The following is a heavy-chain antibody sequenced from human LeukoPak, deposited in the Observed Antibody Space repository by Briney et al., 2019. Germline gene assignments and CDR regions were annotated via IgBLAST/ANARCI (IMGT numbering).Heavy chain of an antibody. CDR1: GYSLTDLF. J-gene: IGHJ6*02. D-gene: IGHD1-26*01. Sequence: GASVKVSCKVSGYSLTDLFVHWVRQAPGKGLEWMGGVDPEDGKTIYAQMFQGRVTMTEDTSIHTAYMELRSLRSEDTAIYYCSSDQSGSYDGLDVWGQGTTVIVSS. V-gene: IGHV1-24*01. CDR3: SSDQSGSYDGLDV. CDR2: VDPEDGKT.